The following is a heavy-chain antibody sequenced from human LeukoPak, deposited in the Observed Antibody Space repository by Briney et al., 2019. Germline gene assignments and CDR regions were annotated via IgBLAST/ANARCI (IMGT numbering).Heavy chain of an antibody. J-gene: IGHJ5*02. D-gene: IGHD2-15*01. Sequence: ASVKVSCKVSGYTLTELSMHWVRQAPGKGLEWMGGFDPEDGETIYAQKFQGRVTMTEDTSTDTAYMELSSLRSEDTAVYYCARRGNCSGGSCYVDWFDPWGQGTLVTVSS. CDR2: FDPEDGET. CDR3: ARRGNCSGGSCYVDWFDP. V-gene: IGHV1-24*01. CDR1: GYTLTELS.